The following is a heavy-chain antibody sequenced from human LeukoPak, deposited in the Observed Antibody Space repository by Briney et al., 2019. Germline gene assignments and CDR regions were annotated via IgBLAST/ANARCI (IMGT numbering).Heavy chain of an antibody. J-gene: IGHJ6*04. CDR3: ARDRGDILTGYYAGYYYYYGMDV. CDR1: GGTFSNYG. D-gene: IGHD3-9*01. Sequence: GGSVKVSCKASGGTFSNYGFTWVRQAPGQGLECMGAIVPAFGTTNYAEKFQDRVTITADTSTRTVYMQLSSLRSDDTAVYYCARDRGDILTGYYAGYYYYYGMDVWGKGATVAVPS. CDR2: IVPAFGTT. V-gene: IGHV1-69*06.